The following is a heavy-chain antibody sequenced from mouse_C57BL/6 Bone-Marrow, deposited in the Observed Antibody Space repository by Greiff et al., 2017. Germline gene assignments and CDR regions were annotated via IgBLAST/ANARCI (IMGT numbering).Heavy chain of an antibody. Sequence: EVQLQESGPGLVKPSQSLSLTCSVTGYSITSGYYWNWIRQFPRNQLECMGHISYDGSNNYNPSLKNRISFTLDTSKNQFVLQLNSVTTEDTATYYCAKRGSRRGAYWGQGTLGTVS. CDR1: GYSITSGYY. CDR3: AKRGSRRGAY. CDR2: ISYDGSN. J-gene: IGHJ3*01. D-gene: IGHD1-1*01. V-gene: IGHV3-6*01.